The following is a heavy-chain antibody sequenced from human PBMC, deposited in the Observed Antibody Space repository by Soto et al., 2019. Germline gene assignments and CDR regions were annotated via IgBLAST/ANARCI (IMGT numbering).Heavy chain of an antibody. Sequence: QVQLVQSGAEVKKPGSSVKVSCKASGGTFSSYAISWVRQAPGQGLEWMGGIIPIFGTANYAQKFQGRVTITADKSTSTAYMELSSLRSEDTAVYYCASSGTVAGYYYYYGMDVWGQGTTVTVSS. D-gene: IGHD6-19*01. CDR3: ASSGTVAGYYYYYGMDV. J-gene: IGHJ6*02. CDR2: IIPIFGTA. V-gene: IGHV1-69*06. CDR1: GGTFSSYA.